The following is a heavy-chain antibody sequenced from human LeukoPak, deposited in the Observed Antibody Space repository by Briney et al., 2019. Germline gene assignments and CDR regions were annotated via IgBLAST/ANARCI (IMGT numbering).Heavy chain of an antibody. CDR1: GYTFTGYY. Sequence: GASVKVSCKASGYTFTGYYMHWVRQAPGQGLEWMGWIDPNSGGTNYAQKFQGRVTMTRDTSISTAYMELSRLRSDDTAVYYCARGQWELLVDWFDPWGQGTLVTVSS. CDR2: IDPNSGGT. CDR3: ARGQWELLVDWFDP. J-gene: IGHJ5*02. V-gene: IGHV1-2*02. D-gene: IGHD1-26*01.